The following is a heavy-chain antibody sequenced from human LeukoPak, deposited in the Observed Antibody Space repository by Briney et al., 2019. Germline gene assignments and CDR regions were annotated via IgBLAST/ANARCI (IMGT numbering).Heavy chain of an antibody. J-gene: IGHJ4*02. CDR2: ISSSGSTI. CDR1: GFTFSDYY. Sequence: GGSLRLSCAASGFTFSDYYMSWIRQAPGKGLEWVSYISSSGSTIYYADSVKGRFTISRDNAKNSLYLQMNSLRAEDTAVYYCAKEVATPDYYFDYWGQGTLVTVSS. V-gene: IGHV3-11*01. D-gene: IGHD5-12*01. CDR3: AKEVATPDYYFDY.